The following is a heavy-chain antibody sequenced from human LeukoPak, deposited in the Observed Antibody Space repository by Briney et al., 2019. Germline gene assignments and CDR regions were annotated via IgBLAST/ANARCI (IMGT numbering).Heavy chain of an antibody. CDR3: ARGNPLGSYGWHYFDY. Sequence: PSETLSLTCTVSGGSISSSSYYWGWIRQPPGKGLEWIGSIYYSGSTYYNPSLKSRVTISVDTSKNQFSLKLSSVTAADTAVYYCARGNPLGSYGWHYFDYWGQGTLVTVSS. CDR2: IYYSGST. J-gene: IGHJ4*02. D-gene: IGHD5-18*01. CDR1: GGSISSSSYY. V-gene: IGHV4-39*01.